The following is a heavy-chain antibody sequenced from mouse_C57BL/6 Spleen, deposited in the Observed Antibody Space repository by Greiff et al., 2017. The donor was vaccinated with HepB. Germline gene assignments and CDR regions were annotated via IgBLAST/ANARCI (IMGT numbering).Heavy chain of an antibody. Sequence: EVQLQQSGPVLVKPGASVKMSCKASGYTFTDYYMNWVKQSHGKSLEWIGVINPYNGGTSYNQKFKGKATLTVDKSSSTAYMELNSLTSEDSAVYYGARRAGSREGYAMDYWGQGTSVTVSS. CDR3: ARRAGSREGYAMDY. CDR2: INPYNGGT. V-gene: IGHV1-19*01. J-gene: IGHJ4*01. D-gene: IGHD1-1*01. CDR1: GYTFTDYY.